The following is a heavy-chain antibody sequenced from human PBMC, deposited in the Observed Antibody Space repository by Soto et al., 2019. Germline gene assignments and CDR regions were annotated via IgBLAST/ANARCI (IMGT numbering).Heavy chain of an antibody. Sequence: SETLCLTCAVSGGSVSSDNWWSWVRQPPGKGLEWIGEIYHSGSTNYNPSLKSRVTISVDKSKNQFSLKLSSVTAADTAVYYCARGLSTLSSLDYWGKGTLVTVSS. D-gene: IGHD3-16*02. V-gene: IGHV4-4*02. CDR1: GGSVSSDNW. J-gene: IGHJ4*02. CDR2: IYHSGST. CDR3: ARGLSTLSSLDY.